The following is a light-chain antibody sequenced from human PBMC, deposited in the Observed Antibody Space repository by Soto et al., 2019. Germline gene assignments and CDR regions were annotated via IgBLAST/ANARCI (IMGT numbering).Light chain of an antibody. V-gene: IGKV1-33*01. CDR2: DAS. CDR1: QDISNY. Sequence: DIQMTQSPSSLSASVGDRVTITCRASQDISNYLIWYQQRPGKAPKLLIYDASNLERGVPSRFSGTRSGTHFTFAITSLQPEDVATYYCQQSDSLPITFGQATRLSI. J-gene: IGKJ5*01. CDR3: QQSDSLPIT.